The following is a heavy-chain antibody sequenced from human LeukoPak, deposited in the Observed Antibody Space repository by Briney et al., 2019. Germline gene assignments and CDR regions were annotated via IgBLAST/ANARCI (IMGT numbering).Heavy chain of an antibody. Sequence: PGGSLGLSCAASGFTFSSYSMSWVRQAPGKGLEWVSSVSSSRSYIYYADSVKGRFTISRDNAKNSLYLQMNSLRAEDTALYYCAREGSSGYCWPDYWGQGTLVTVSS. CDR2: VSSSRSYI. V-gene: IGHV3-21*01. CDR3: AREGSSGYCWPDY. CDR1: GFTFSSYS. D-gene: IGHD3-22*01. J-gene: IGHJ4*02.